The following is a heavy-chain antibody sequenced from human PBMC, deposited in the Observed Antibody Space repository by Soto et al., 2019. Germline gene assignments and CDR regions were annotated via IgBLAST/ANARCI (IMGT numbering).Heavy chain of an antibody. CDR3: ARAVDFWSGYYYNWFDP. CDR2: IYPGDSDT. CDR1: GYSFTSYW. D-gene: IGHD3-3*01. Sequence: GESLKISCKGSGYSFTSYWIGWVRQMPGKGLEWMGIIYPGDSDTRYSPSFQGQVTISADKSISTAYLQWSSLKASDTAMYYCARAVDFWSGYYYNWFDPWGQGTLVTVSS. J-gene: IGHJ5*02. V-gene: IGHV5-51*01.